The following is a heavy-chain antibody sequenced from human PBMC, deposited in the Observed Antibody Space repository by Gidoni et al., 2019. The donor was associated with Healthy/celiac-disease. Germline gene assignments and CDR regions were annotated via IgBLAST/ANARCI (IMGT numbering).Heavy chain of an antibody. CDR2: ISSSSSTI. J-gene: IGHJ5*02. Sequence: EVQLVESGGGLVQPGGSLRLSCAASGFTFSSDSMNWVRQAPGKGLEWVSYISSSSSTIYYADSVKGRFTISRDNAKNSLYLQMNSLRAEDTAVYYCARDWTRSTSYWNSVWFDPWGQGTLVTVSS. CDR1: GFTFSSDS. D-gene: IGHD2-2*01. CDR3: ARDWTRSTSYWNSVWFDP. V-gene: IGHV3-48*01.